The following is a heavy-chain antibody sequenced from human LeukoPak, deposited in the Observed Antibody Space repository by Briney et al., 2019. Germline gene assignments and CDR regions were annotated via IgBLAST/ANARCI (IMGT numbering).Heavy chain of an antibody. J-gene: IGHJ4*02. CDR3: AREGYDILTGYYLPD. D-gene: IGHD3-9*01. CDR2: IYHSGST. V-gene: IGHV4-4*02. Sequence: SGTLSLTCAVSGGSIRSSNWWSWVRQPPGQGLEWIGEIYHSGSTNYNPSLKSRVTISVDKSKNQFSLKLSSVTAADTAVYYCAREGYDILTGYYLPDWGQGTLVTVSS. CDR1: GGSIRSSNW.